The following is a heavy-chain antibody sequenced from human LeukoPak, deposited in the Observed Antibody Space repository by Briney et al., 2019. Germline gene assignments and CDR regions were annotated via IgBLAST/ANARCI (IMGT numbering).Heavy chain of an antibody. CDR2: ISYDGSNK. CDR1: GFTFSSYG. V-gene: IGHV3-30*19. J-gene: IGHJ4*02. CDR3: ARGIRGLGDPPVY. Sequence: GGSLRLSCAASGFTFSSYGMHWVRQAPGKGLEWVAVISYDGSNKYYADSVKGRFTISRDNSKNTLYLQMNSLRAEDTAVYYCARGIRGLGDPPVYWGQGTLVTVSS. D-gene: IGHD2-21*02.